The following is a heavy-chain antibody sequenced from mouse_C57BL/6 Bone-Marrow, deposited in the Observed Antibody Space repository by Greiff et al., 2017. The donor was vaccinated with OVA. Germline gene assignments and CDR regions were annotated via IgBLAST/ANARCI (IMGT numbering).Heavy chain of an antibody. J-gene: IGHJ2*01. D-gene: IGHD1-1*01. CDR1: GFTFTDYY. CDR3: ESVEPDLYYYGRNPFDN. Sequence: EVLLVESGGGLVQPGGSLRLSCATSGFTFTDYYMSWVRQPPGKALEWLGFIRNKANGYTTEYSASVKGRFTISRDNYQSILYLQMNTLRAEDIATYDCESVEPDLYYYGRNPFDNWGQDTTLTVSS. CDR2: IRNKANGYTT. V-gene: IGHV7-3*02.